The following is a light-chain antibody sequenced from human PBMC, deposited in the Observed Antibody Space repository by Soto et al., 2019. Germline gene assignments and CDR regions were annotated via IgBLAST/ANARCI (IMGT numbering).Light chain of an antibody. J-gene: IGKJ1*01. Sequence: QIAPSPSSLSATVGGRPNNTCRASQSINRHLNWYQQKPGKAPKLLIYAASSLQSGVPSRFSGSGSGTDFTLTISSLQPEDFATYYCQQTYSSPVTFGQGTKVDIK. CDR3: QQTYSSPVT. V-gene: IGKV1-39*01. CDR2: AAS. CDR1: QSINRH.